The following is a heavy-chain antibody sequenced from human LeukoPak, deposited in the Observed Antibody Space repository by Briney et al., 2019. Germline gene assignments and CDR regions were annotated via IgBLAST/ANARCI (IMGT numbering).Heavy chain of an antibody. V-gene: IGHV3-21*01. CDR2: ISSSSSYI. J-gene: IGHJ4*02. Sequence: SGGSLRLSCAASGFTFSSYSMNWVRQAPGKGLEWVSSISSSSSYIYYADSVKGRFTISRDNAKNSLYLQMNSLRAEDTAVYYCARGGYCTNGVCEYYFDYWGQGTLVTVSS. D-gene: IGHD2-8*01. CDR1: GFTFSSYS. CDR3: ARGGYCTNGVCEYYFDY.